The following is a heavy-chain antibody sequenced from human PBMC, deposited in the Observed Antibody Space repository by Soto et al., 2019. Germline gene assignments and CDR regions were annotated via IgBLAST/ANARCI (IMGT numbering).Heavy chain of an antibody. CDR1: GGSFNNYI. CDR3: ARGLFGQQWLVGFDT. J-gene: IGHJ4*02. Sequence: QVHLVQSGAEVKKPGSSVKVSCKASGGSFNNYIFAWLRQAPGQGLEWMGGTIPMFATAQYAQKLQGRVTITADESTSTVYMDLTSLRSDDTAVYYCARGLFGQQWLVGFDTWGQGTLVTVSS. V-gene: IGHV1-69*01. D-gene: IGHD6-19*01. CDR2: TIPMFATA.